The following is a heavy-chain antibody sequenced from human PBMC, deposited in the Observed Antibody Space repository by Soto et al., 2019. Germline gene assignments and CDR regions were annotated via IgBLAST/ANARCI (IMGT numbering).Heavy chain of an antibody. D-gene: IGHD4-17*01. CDR1: GGTVSSGIYY. V-gene: IGHV4-61*01. Sequence: PSETLCLTCTASGGTVSSGIYYWTWIGPPPVKGLEWIRYFYYCGCTNYNPPLKSRVTISLETSNNQSSLNRNSVSGAGTHVFYCPGGKGAPTGGGKDGLGQGTTVTGFS. J-gene: IGHJ6*01. CDR2: FYYCGCT. CDR3: PGGKGAPTGGGKDG.